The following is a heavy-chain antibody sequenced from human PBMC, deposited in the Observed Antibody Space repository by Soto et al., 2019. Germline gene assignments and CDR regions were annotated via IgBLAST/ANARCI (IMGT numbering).Heavy chain of an antibody. CDR1: GGSISSYY. V-gene: IGHV4-39*01. D-gene: IGHD3-9*01. CDR3: AKHLYYDISPGYLRPYHYYGMDV. Sequence: SETLSLTCTVSGGSISSYYWVWIRQPPGKGLQWIGSLYYSDYTDTNPSLRSRVTISVDTSKNQFSLNLTSVTAADTAVYYCAKHLYYDISPGYLRPYHYYGMDVWGQGTTVTVS. J-gene: IGHJ6*02. CDR2: LYYSDYT.